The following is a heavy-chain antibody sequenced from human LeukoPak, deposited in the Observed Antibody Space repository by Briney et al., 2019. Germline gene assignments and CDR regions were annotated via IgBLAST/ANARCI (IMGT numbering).Heavy chain of an antibody. CDR2: IYYSGST. CDR1: GGSISSSSYY. Sequence: SETLSLTCTVSGGSISSSSYYWGWIRQPPGKGLEWIGSIYYSGSTYYNPSLKSRVTISVDTSKNQFSLKLSSATAADTAVYYCATPGGSFDYWGQGTLVTVSS. J-gene: IGHJ4*02. V-gene: IGHV4-39*01. CDR3: ATPGGSFDY. D-gene: IGHD2-15*01.